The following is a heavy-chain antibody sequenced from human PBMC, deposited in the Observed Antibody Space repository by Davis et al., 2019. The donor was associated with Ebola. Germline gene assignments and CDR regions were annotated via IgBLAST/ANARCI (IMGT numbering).Heavy chain of an antibody. Sequence: GESLKISCAASRFTFSNSDIHWVRQAPGKGLEWVAVIWYDGSNSYYADSVKGRFTISRDNSKNTLYLHMNSLRAEDTALYYCARAVGPIYFDYWGQGTLVTVSS. CDR3: ARAVGPIYFDY. V-gene: IGHV3-33*01. J-gene: IGHJ4*02. CDR1: RFTFSNSD. CDR2: IWYDGSNS. D-gene: IGHD1-26*01.